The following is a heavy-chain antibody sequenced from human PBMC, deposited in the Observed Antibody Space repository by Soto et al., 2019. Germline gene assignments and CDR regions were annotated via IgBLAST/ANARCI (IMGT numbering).Heavy chain of an antibody. J-gene: IGHJ4*02. V-gene: IGHV4-34*01. Sequence: SETLSLTCAVYGGSLSGYYWSWIRQPPGKGLEWIGEINHSGSTNYNPSLESRVTISVDTSKNQFSLKLSSVTAADTAVYYCALGIAAAGTSVPIDYWGQGTLVTVS. D-gene: IGHD6-13*01. CDR3: ALGIAAAGTSVPIDY. CDR1: GGSLSGYY. CDR2: INHSGST.